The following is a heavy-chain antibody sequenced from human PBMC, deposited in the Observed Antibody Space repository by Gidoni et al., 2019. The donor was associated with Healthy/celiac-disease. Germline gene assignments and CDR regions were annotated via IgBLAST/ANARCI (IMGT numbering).Heavy chain of an antibody. V-gene: IGHV3-73*02. CDR2: IRSKANSYAT. CDR3: TRYDYGDYGAQHIIDY. CDR1: VFTFSGSA. D-gene: IGHD4-17*01. Sequence: EVQLVESGGGLVQPGGSLKLSCAASVFTFSGSAIHWVRQASGKGLEWVGRIRSKANSYATAYAASVKGRFTISRDDSKNSAYLQMNSLKTEDTAVYYCTRYDYGDYGAQHIIDYWGQGTLVTVSS. J-gene: IGHJ4*02.